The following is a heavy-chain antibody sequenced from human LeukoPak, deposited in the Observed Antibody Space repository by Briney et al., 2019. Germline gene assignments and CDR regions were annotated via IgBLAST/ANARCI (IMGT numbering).Heavy chain of an antibody. J-gene: IGHJ4*02. Sequence: GGSLRLSCAASGFTFSSYAMSWVRQAPGKGLEWVSAISGSVGSTYYADSVKGRFTISRDNSKNTLYLQMNSLRAEDTAVYYCAKDRSLYYDFWSGYHYFDYWGQGTLVTVSS. D-gene: IGHD3-3*01. CDR1: GFTFSSYA. CDR3: AKDRSLYYDFWSGYHYFDY. V-gene: IGHV3-23*01. CDR2: ISGSVGST.